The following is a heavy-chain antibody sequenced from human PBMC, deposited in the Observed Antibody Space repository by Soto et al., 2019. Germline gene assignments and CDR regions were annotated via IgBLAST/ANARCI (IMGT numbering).Heavy chain of an antibody. CDR1: GGTFSSYA. CDR2: IIPILGTA. J-gene: IGHJ6*02. Sequence: ASVKVSCKASGGTFSSYAISWVRQAPGQGLEWMGGIIPILGTANYAQKFQGRVTITADESTSTAYMELSSLRSEDTAVYYCARVRDYYDSSGYYNYYYYGMDVWGQGTTVTVSS. V-gene: IGHV1-69*13. D-gene: IGHD3-22*01. CDR3: ARVRDYYDSSGYYNYYYYGMDV.